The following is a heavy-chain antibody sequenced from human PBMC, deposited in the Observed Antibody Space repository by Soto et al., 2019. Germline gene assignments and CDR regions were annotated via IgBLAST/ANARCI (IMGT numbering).Heavy chain of an antibody. CDR2: IYPGDSDT. Sequence: PGESLKISCKGSVYNFSYYLIGWVRQMPGKGLEWMGIIYPGDSDTRYSPSFQGQVTISADKSISTAYLQWSSLRASDTAIYYCARYGGNNLDNWGQGTLVTVSS. D-gene: IGHD2-15*01. CDR1: VYNFSYYL. V-gene: IGHV5-51*01. CDR3: ARYGGNNLDN. J-gene: IGHJ4*02.